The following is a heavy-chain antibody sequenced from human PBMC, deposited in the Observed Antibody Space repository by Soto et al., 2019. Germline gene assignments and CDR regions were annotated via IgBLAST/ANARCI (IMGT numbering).Heavy chain of an antibody. CDR1: GGTFSSYT. Sequence: SVKVSCKASGGTFSSYTISWVRQAPGQGLEWMGRIIPILGIANYAQKFQGRVTITADKSTSTAYMELSSLRSEDTAVYYCARDHPHNYDFWSGYYYNPFDYWGQGTLVTVSS. V-gene: IGHV1-69*04. D-gene: IGHD3-3*01. CDR2: IIPILGIA. J-gene: IGHJ4*02. CDR3: ARDHPHNYDFWSGYYYNPFDY.